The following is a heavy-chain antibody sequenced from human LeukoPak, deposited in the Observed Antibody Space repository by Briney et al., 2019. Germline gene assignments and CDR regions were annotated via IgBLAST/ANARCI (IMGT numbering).Heavy chain of an antibody. Sequence: PGGTLRLSCAATDVTVSGGHMSWGCQAPPRGLKRVSVISSADTTFYADSAKGRYAIYRGSFQNTVNLQMNSLRDDDTPVYYCAREGEILVYWGQGTQVTVSS. V-gene: IGHV3-53*01. D-gene: IGHD3-16*01. CDR2: ISSADTT. CDR3: AREGEILVY. CDR1: DVTVSGGH. J-gene: IGHJ4*02.